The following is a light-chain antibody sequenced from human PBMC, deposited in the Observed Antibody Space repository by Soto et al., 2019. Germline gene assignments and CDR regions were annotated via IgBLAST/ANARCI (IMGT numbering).Light chain of an antibody. CDR3: QKYDSGPRT. J-gene: IGKJ1*01. V-gene: IGKV1-27*01. Sequence: DIQMTQSPSSLSASVGDRVTITCRASQGISNYLAWYQQKPGRVPKLLIYAASTLQSGVPSRFSGSGSGTDFTLTIGSLQPEDVATYYCQKYDSGPRTFGQGTRVEIK. CDR2: AAS. CDR1: QGISNY.